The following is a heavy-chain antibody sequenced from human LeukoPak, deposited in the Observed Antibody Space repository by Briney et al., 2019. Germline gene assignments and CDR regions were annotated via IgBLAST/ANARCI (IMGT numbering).Heavy chain of an antibody. Sequence: GGSLRLSCAASGFTFSSYWMSWVRQAPGKGLEWVANIKQDGSEKYYVDSVKGRFTISRDNAKNSLFLQMNSLRAEDTAVYYCARVRQQLVRLLGRDTTYYYHYYMDVWGKGTTVTMSS. J-gene: IGHJ6*03. D-gene: IGHD6-13*01. CDR3: ARVRQQLVRLLGRDTTYYYHYYMDV. CDR1: GFTFSSYW. V-gene: IGHV3-7*01. CDR2: IKQDGSEK.